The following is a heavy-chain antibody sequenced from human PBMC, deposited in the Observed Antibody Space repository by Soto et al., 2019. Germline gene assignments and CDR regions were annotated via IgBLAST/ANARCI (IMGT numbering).Heavy chain of an antibody. J-gene: IGHJ6*02. V-gene: IGHV4-31*03. D-gene: IGHD6-13*01. CDR2: IYYSGST. CDR1: GGSISSGGYY. Sequence: TLSLTCTVSGGSISSGGYYWSWIRQHPGKGLEWIGYIYYSGSTYYNPSLKSRVTISVDTSKNQFSLKLSSVTAADTAVYYCARIAAAGTKSNYYYGMDVWGQGTTVTVSS. CDR3: ARIAAAGTKSNYYYGMDV.